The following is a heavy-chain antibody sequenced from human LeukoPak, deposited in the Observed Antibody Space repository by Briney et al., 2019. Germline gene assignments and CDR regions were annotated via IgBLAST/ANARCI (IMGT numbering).Heavy chain of an antibody. CDR3: AKDSTYYYDSSAYSSYFDY. J-gene: IGHJ4*02. Sequence: PGGSLRLPCAASGFTFSSYAMSWVRQAPGKGLEWVSAISGSGGSTYYADSVKGRFTISRDNSKNTLYLQMNSLRAEDTAVYYCAKDSTYYYDSSAYSSYFDYWGQGTLVTVSS. CDR1: GFTFSSYA. D-gene: IGHD3-22*01. CDR2: ISGSGGST. V-gene: IGHV3-23*01.